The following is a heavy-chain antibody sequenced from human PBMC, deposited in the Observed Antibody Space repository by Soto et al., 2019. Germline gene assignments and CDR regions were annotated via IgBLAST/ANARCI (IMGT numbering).Heavy chain of an antibody. Sequence: SVKVSCKASGFTFTSSAVQWVRQARGQRLEWIGWVVVGSGNTNYAQKFQERVTITRDMSTSTAYMGLSSLRSEDTAVYYCAGEDAAAGTNYGMDVWGQGTTVTVSS. CDR3: AGEDAAAGTNYGMDV. CDR2: VVVGSGNT. CDR1: GFTFTSSA. J-gene: IGHJ6*02. D-gene: IGHD6-25*01. V-gene: IGHV1-58*01.